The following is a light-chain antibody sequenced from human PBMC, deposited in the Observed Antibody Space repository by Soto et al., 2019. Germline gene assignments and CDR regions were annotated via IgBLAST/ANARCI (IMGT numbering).Light chain of an antibody. V-gene: IGKV3-20*01. Sequence: EIVLTQSPGTLSLSPGERATLSCRAGQSVTSSYLAWYQQKPGQSPRLLIYGASNRATGIPDRFSGSGFGTDFTLTINRLEPEDFAVYYCQQYGNSPYTFGQGTKLEIK. CDR2: GAS. CDR3: QQYGNSPYT. J-gene: IGKJ2*01. CDR1: QSVTSSY.